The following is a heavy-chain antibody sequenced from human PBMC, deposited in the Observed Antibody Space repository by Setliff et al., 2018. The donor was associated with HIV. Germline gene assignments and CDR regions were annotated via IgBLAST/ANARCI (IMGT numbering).Heavy chain of an antibody. Sequence: PSETLSLTCAVYGGSFSGYYWNWIRQPPGKGLEWIGEIIHSGGTNYNPSLKSRVTISVDTSKNQFSLKLSSVTAADTAVYYCAKVWLAGEVDLNMVITNWGQGTQVTVSS. CDR1: GGSFSGYY. CDR3: AKVWLAGEVDLNMVITN. D-gene: IGHD2-21*01. V-gene: IGHV4-34*12. CDR2: IIHSGGT. J-gene: IGHJ4*02.